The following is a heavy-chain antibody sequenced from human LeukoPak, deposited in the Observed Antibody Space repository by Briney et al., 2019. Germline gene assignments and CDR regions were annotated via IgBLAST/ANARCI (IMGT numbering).Heavy chain of an antibody. CDR3: AKDLCSGGSCYLDY. CDR2: ISYDGSNK. J-gene: IGHJ4*02. CDR1: GFTFSSYA. V-gene: IGHV3-30-3*01. Sequence: GRSLRLSCAASGFTFSSYAMHWVRQAPGKGLEWVAVISYDGSNKYYADSVKGRFTISRDNSKNTLYLQMNSLRAEDTAVYYCAKDLCSGGSCYLDYWGQGTLVTVSS. D-gene: IGHD2-15*01.